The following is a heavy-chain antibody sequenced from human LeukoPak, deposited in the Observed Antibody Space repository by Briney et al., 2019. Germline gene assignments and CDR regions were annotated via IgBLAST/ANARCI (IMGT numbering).Heavy chain of an antibody. CDR3: TRFTLDY. V-gene: IGHV3-49*04. Sequence: GGSLRLFCTASGFTFGDDAMSWVRQGPGKGLERVGFIRSKAYGGTTEYAASVKGRFTISRDDSKSIAYLQMNSLKTEDTAVYYCTRFTLDYWGQGTLVTGSS. CDR1: GFTFGDDA. CDR2: IRSKAYGGTT. J-gene: IGHJ4*02.